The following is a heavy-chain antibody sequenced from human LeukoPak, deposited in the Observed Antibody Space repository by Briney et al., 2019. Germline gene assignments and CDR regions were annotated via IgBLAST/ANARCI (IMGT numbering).Heavy chain of an antibody. J-gene: IGHJ4*02. V-gene: IGHV4-39*07. CDR3: ARGFSGVVARD. CDR1: GGSVSSGSYY. CDR2: INHRGST. D-gene: IGHD2-15*01. Sequence: SETLSLTCTVSGGSVSSGSYYWNWIRQPPGKGLEWIGEINHRGSTNYNPSLKSRVTISVDTSKNQFSLKLSSVTAADTAVYYCARGFSGVVARDWGQGTLVTVSS.